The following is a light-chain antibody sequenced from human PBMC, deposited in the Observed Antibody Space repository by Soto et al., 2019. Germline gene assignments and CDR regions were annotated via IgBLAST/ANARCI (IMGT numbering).Light chain of an antibody. CDR1: SSDVGGYNY. Sequence: QSVLTQPASVSGSPGQSITISCTGTSSDVGGYNYVSWYQQHPGKAPKIMIYDVRNRPSGVSNRFSGSKSGNTASLTISGLQAEDEADYYCSSYTSSSTLYVFGTGTKSPS. V-gene: IGLV2-14*01. CDR3: SSYTSSSTLYV. CDR2: DVR. J-gene: IGLJ1*01.